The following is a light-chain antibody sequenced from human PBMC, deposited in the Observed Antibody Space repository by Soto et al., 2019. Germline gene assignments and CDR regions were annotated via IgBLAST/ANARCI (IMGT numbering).Light chain of an antibody. J-gene: IGKJ1*01. V-gene: IGKV3-11*01. Sequence: EIVLTQSPATLSLSPGERATLSCRASQSVSSYLAWYQQKPGQAPRLLIYDASNRATGIPARFSGSGSWTDFTLTISSLEPEDFAVYYCQQRSNWPPVTFGHGTKVEIK. CDR1: QSVSSY. CDR2: DAS. CDR3: QQRSNWPPVT.